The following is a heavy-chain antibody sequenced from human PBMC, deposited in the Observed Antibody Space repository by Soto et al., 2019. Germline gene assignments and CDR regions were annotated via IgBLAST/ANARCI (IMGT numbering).Heavy chain of an antibody. V-gene: IGHV4-34*01. CDR2: ASHTGGT. D-gene: IGHD1-1*01. CDR3: ARSRNLDV. CDR1: GGSFSGWH. J-gene: IGHJ6*02. Sequence: QVQVQQWGAGLLKFSETLSLTCAVNGGSFSGWHWNWIRQPPGKGLEWIGEASHTGGTNYNPSLESRVTISVDRSRNQLSLKLTSVSAAETAVYYCARSRNLDVWGPGTMVIVSS.